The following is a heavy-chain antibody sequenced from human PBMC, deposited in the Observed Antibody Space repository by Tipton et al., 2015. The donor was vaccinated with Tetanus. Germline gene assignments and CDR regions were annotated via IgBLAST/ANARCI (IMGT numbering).Heavy chain of an antibody. D-gene: IGHD2/OR15-2a*01. CDR1: GYSFNNFW. J-gene: IGHJ5*02. V-gene: IGHV5-51*01. Sequence: QLVQSGAELRKPGESLKISCKGSGYSFNNFWIGWVRQKPGKGLEWMGIIYPGASDTRYSPSFQGHVTISANRSNSTAYLQWSSLKASDTAMYYCARHRAGTFASWFDPWGQGTLVTVAS. CDR2: IYPGASDT. CDR3: ARHRAGTFASWFDP.